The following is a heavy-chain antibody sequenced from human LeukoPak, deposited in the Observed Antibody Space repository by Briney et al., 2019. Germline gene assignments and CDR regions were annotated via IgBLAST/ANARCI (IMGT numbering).Heavy chain of an antibody. V-gene: IGHV3-23*01. CDR1: GFTFSSYA. CDR2: ISGSGGST. D-gene: IGHD6-13*01. J-gene: IGHJ4*02. CDR3: AKRPVAAAGL. Sequence: WGSLRLSCDASGFTFSSYAMSWVRQAPGKGLEWVSAISGSGGSTYYADSVRGRFTVSRDNSKNTLYLQMNSLRAEDTDVYYCAKRPVAAAGLWGQGTLVTVSS.